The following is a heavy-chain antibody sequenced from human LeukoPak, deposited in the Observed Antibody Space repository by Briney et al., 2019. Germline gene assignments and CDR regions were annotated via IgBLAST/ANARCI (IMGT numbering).Heavy chain of an antibody. V-gene: IGHV4-39*01. D-gene: IGHD6-6*01. CDR3: ARPSTKYSSSSGYFQH. CDR1: GGSISSGGYN. Sequence: SETLSLTCTVSGGSISSGGYNWGWIRQPPGKGLEWIGSIYYSGSTYYNPSLKSRVTISVDTSKNQFSLKLSSVTAADTAVYYCARPSTKYSSSSGYFQHWGQGTLVTVSS. CDR2: IYYSGST. J-gene: IGHJ1*01.